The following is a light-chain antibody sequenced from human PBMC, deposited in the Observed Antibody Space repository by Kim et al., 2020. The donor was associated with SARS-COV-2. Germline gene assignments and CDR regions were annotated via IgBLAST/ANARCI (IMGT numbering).Light chain of an antibody. CDR2: SSY. V-gene: IGLV1-44*01. Sequence: ELTQPPSASGTPGQRVSISCSGSSSNIGSNAVNWYQQLPGAAPKLLIYSSYQRPSGVPDRFSGSKSGTSASLVISGLQSEDEADYYCAAWDDSLNGQVFGTGTKVTVL. CDR3: AAWDDSLNGQV. CDR1: SSNIGSNA. J-gene: IGLJ1*01.